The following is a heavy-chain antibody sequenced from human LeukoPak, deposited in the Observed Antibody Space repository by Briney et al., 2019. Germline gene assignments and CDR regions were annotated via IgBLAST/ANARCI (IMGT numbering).Heavy chain of an antibody. V-gene: IGHV4-31*03. CDR1: GGSISSGGYY. Sequence: SQTLSLTYTVSGGSISSGGYYWSWIRQHPGKGLEWIGYIYYSGSTYYNPSLKSRVTISVDTSKKQSSLKLSSLTAADTAVYYCARDPSGDYWWFDPWGQGTLVTVSS. CDR3: ARDPSGDYWWFDP. CDR2: IYYSGST. J-gene: IGHJ5*02. D-gene: IGHD4-17*01.